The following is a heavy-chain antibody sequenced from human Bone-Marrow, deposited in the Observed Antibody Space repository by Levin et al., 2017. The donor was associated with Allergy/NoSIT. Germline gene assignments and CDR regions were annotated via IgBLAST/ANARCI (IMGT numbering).Heavy chain of an antibody. D-gene: IGHD3-9*01. CDR1: GGSISSGSYY. Sequence: SETLSLTCTVSGGSISSGSYYWGWIRQPPGKGLEWFGSIYYSGSSFYSPSLKSRVSISVDMSKNQLSLKLISVTAADTAEYYCARHHDDFLTGYSYCVAYRGQGILVTVSS. V-gene: IGHV4-39*01. J-gene: IGHJ4*02. CDR3: ARHHDDFLTGYSYCVAY. CDR2: IYYSGSS.